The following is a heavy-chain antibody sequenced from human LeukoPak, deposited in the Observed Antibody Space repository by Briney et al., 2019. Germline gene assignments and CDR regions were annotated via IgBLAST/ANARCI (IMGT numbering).Heavy chain of an antibody. CDR1: GGSFSGCY. J-gene: IGHJ3*02. CDR2: ISHSGST. Sequence: SETLSLTCAVYGGSFSGCYWSWIRQPPGKGLEWIGEISHSGSTDYNPSLKSRVTISADTSKNQFSLKLSSVTAADTAVYYCARIDYSDYENDAFDIWGQGTMVTVSS. D-gene: IGHD4-11*01. CDR3: ARIDYSDYENDAFDI. V-gene: IGHV4-34*01.